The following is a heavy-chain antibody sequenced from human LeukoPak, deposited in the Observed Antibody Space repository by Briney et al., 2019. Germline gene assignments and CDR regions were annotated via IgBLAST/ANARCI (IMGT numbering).Heavy chain of an antibody. J-gene: IGHJ4*02. CDR3: ARAGLDCTNGVCRELLDY. D-gene: IGHD2-8*01. V-gene: IGHV3-48*01. CDR1: GFTFSSYS. CDR2: ISSSSSTI. Sequence: GGSLRLSCAASGFTFSSYSMNWVRQAPGKGLEWVSYISSSSSTIYYADSVKGRFTISRDNAKNSLYLQMNSLRAEDTAVYYCARAGLDCTNGVCRELLDYWGQGTLVTVSS.